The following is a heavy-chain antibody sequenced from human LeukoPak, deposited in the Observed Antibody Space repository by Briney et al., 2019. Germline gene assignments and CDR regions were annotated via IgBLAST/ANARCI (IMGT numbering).Heavy chain of an antibody. J-gene: IGHJ4*02. V-gene: IGHV3-21*01. CDR1: GFTFSTYS. CDR2: ISSSSNYI. CDR3: ARDYYYDSSGYYY. D-gene: IGHD3-22*01. Sequence: PGGSLRLSCVASGFTFSTYSMNWVRQAPGKGLEWVSSISSSSNYIYYADSVKGRFTISRDNAKNSLYLQMNSLRAEDTAVYYCARDYYYDSSGYYYWGQGTLVTVSS.